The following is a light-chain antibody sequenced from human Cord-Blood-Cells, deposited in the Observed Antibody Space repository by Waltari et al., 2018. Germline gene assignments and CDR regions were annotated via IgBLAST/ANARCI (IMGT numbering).Light chain of an antibody. CDR3: QQGYSTPRT. J-gene: IGKJ4*01. V-gene: IGKV1-39*01. Sequence: IQMTHTPRSLSASVGDRVTITCRASQSISSYLNWYQQKPGKAPKLLIYAASSLQSGVPSRFSGSGSGTDFTLTISSLQPEDFATDYCQQGYSTPRTFGGGTKVEIK. CDR2: AAS. CDR1: QSISSY.